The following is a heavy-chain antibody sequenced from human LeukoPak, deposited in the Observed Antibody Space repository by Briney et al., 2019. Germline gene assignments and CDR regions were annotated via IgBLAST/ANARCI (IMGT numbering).Heavy chain of an antibody. CDR2: TYYSGST. V-gene: IGHV4-59*08. CDR3: ARGAQGYYDSSGYGFDY. Sequence: ASETLSLTCTVSGASISSYYWSWIRQPPGKGLEWIGYTYYSGSTNYNPSLKSRVTISVDTSKNQFSLKLSSVTAADTAVYYCARGAQGYYDSSGYGFDYWGQGTLVTVSS. CDR1: GASISSYY. D-gene: IGHD3-22*01. J-gene: IGHJ4*02.